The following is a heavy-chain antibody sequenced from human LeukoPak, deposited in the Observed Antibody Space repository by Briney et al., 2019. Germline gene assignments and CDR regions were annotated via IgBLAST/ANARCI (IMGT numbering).Heavy chain of an antibody. V-gene: IGHV4-4*07. CDR3: ARDAKQWLSYFDY. J-gene: IGHJ4*02. CDR1: GGSISSYY. CDR2: IYTSGST. Sequence: SETLSLTCTVSGGSISSYYWSWIRQPAGKALEWIGRIYTSGSTNYNPSLKSRVTISVDKSKNQFSLKLSSVTAADTAVYYCARDAKQWLSYFDYWGQGTLVTVSS. D-gene: IGHD6-19*01.